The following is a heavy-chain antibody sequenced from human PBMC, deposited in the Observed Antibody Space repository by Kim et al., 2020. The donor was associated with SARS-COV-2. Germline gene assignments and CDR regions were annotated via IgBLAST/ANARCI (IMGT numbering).Heavy chain of an antibody. D-gene: IGHD6-13*01. J-gene: IGHJ4*02. CDR3: ARRPYSSSWYRY. CDR2: INHSGST. Sequence: SETLSLTCAVYGGSFSGYYWSWIRQPPGKGLEWIGEINHSGSTNYNPSIKSRVTISVDTSKNQFSLKLSSVTAADTAVYYCARRPYSSSWYRYWGQGTLV. CDR1: GGSFSGYY. V-gene: IGHV4-34*01.